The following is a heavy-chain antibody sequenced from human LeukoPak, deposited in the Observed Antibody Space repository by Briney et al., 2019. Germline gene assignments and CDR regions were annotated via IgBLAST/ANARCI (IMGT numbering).Heavy chain of an antibody. D-gene: IGHD3-22*01. Sequence: GGSLRLSCAASGFTFSSYWMHWVRQAPGKGLVWVSRINDGGSTTTYADSVKGRFTISRDNAKNTLYLQMNGLRAEDTAVYYCSRSAYYDGSGNYYDYWGQGTLVTVSS. V-gene: IGHV3-74*01. J-gene: IGHJ4*02. CDR2: INDGGSTT. CDR3: SRSAYYDGSGNYYDY. CDR1: GFTFSSYW.